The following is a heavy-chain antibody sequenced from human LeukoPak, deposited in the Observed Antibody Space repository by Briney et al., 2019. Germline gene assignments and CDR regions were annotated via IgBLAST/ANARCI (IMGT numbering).Heavy chain of an antibody. CDR2: ISSSSSYI. CDR3: AKGGPRGKLFQNFDY. J-gene: IGHJ4*02. V-gene: IGHV3-21*04. Sequence: GGSLRLSCAASGFTFSSYSMNWVRQAPGKGLEWVSSISSSSSYIYYADSVKGRFTISRDNSKNTLYLQMNSLRAEDTAVYYCAKGGPRGKLFQNFDYWGQGTLVTVSS. D-gene: IGHD3-10*01. CDR1: GFTFSSYS.